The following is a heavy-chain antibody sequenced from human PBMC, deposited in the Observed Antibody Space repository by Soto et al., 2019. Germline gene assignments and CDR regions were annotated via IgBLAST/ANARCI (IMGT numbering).Heavy chain of an antibody. CDR1: GFTFSSYG. CDR3: AKGPCYLEWLSPFDP. Sequence: QVQLVESGGGVVQPGRSLRLSCAASGFTFSSYGMHWVRQAPGKGLEWVAVISYDGSNKYYADSVKGRFTISRDNSKNTLYLQMNSLRAEDTAVYYCAKGPCYLEWLSPFDPWGQGTLVTVSS. V-gene: IGHV3-30*18. CDR2: ISYDGSNK. J-gene: IGHJ5*02. D-gene: IGHD3-3*01.